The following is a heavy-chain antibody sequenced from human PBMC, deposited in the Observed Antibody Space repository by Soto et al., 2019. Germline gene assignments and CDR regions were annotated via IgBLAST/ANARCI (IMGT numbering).Heavy chain of an antibody. J-gene: IGHJ4*02. V-gene: IGHV4-34*01. CDR1: GGSFSGYY. D-gene: IGHD3-10*01. CDR3: ARGSPDQYGSGSYYSDTGDY. Sequence: QVQLQQWGAGLLKPSETLSLTCAVYGGSFSGYYWSWIRQPPGKGLEWIGEINHSGSTNYNPSLKSRVTISVDTSKNQFSLKLSSVTAADTAVYYCARGSPDQYGSGSYYSDTGDYWGQGTLVTVSS. CDR2: INHSGST.